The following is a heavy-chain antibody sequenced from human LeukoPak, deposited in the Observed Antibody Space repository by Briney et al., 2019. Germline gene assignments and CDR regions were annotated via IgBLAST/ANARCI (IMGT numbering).Heavy chain of an antibody. J-gene: IGHJ4*02. CDR2: INHSGST. D-gene: IGHD3-3*01. CDR1: GGSFSGYY. CDR3: ARLAHYDFWSGYSDY. Sequence: SETLSLTCAVYGGSFSGYYWSWIRQPPGKGLEWIGEINHSGSTNYNPSLKSRVTISVDTSKNQFSLKLSSVTAADTAVYYCARLAHYDFWSGYSDYWGQGTLVTVSS. V-gene: IGHV4-34*01.